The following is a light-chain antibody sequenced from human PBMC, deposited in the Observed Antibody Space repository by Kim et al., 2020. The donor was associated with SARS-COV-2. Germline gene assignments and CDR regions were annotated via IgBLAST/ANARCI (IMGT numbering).Light chain of an antibody. J-gene: IGKJ2*01. CDR3: MQGTHLPLT. V-gene: IGKV2-30*01. CDR1: QSLVDTDGRTY. Sequence: VVMTQSPLSLPVTLGQPASISCRSSQSLVDTDGRTYLTWFQQRPGQSPRRLIYKISERGSGVPDRFSGTGSGTDFTLKISRVEAEDVGVYYCMQGTHLPLTFGQGTKVDIK. CDR2: KIS.